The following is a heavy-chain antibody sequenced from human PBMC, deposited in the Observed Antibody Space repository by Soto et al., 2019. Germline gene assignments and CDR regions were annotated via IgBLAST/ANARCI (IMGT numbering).Heavy chain of an antibody. D-gene: IGHD1-26*01. CDR3: ARGSYFLDEF. CDR2: IYYSGST. Sequence: SETLSLTCTVSGGSISSSSYYWGWIRQPPGKGLEWIGSIYYSGSTYYNPSLKSRVTISVDTSKNQFSLKLSSVTAADTAVYYCARGSYFLDEFWGQGTLVTVSS. V-gene: IGHV4-39*07. J-gene: IGHJ4*02. CDR1: GGSISSSSYY.